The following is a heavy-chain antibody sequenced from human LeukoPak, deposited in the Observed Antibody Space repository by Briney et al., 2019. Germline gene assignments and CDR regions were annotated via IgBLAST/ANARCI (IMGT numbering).Heavy chain of an antibody. CDR3: ASDSSGTPRFDY. CDR1: GLTLSSYE. J-gene: IGHJ4*02. Sequence: PGGFLRLSCAASGLTLSSYEMNWVRQAPGKGLEWVSYISSSGSTIYYADSVKGRFTISRDNAKNSLYLQMSSLRAEDTAVYYCASDSSGTPRFDYWGQGMLVTVSS. CDR2: ISSSGSTI. V-gene: IGHV3-48*03. D-gene: IGHD3-22*01.